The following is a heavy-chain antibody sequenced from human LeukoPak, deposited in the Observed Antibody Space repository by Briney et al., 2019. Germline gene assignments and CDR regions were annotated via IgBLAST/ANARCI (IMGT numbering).Heavy chain of an antibody. CDR3: AKGGFGNWFDP. D-gene: IGHD2-15*01. CDR2: ICSTSRCI. J-gene: IGHJ5*02. Sequence: GGSLRLSCAASGFTFSSYSMNWVRQAPGKGLEWVSSICSTSRCIFYADSVKGRFTISRDNSKNTLYLQMNSLRAEDTAVYYCAKGGFGNWFDPWGQGTLVTVSS. V-gene: IGHV3-21*04. CDR1: GFTFSSYS.